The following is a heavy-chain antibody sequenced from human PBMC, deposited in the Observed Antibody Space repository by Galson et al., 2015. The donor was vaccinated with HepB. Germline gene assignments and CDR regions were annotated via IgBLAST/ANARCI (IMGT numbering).Heavy chain of an antibody. CDR2: IHAANGNT. Sequence: SVKVSCKASGYTFTSYTIHWVRQAPGQRLEWMGWIHAANGNTKYSQKFQGRVTITRDTSASTAYMEVSSLRSEDTAVYYCARELRGFWSGYAHWGQGSLVTVSS. CDR3: ARELRGFWSGYAH. J-gene: IGHJ4*02. CDR1: GYTFTSYT. D-gene: IGHD3-3*01. V-gene: IGHV1-3*01.